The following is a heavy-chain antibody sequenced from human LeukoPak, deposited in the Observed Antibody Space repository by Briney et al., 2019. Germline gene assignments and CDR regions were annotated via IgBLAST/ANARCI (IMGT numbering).Heavy chain of an antibody. J-gene: IGHJ4*02. V-gene: IGHV3-30*18. D-gene: IGHD3-22*01. CDR2: ISYDGSNK. Sequence: PGGSLRLSCAASGFTFITYGMQWVRQAPGKGLEWVAVISYDGSNKYYADSVKGRFTISRDNSENTLYLQMNSLRPEDTAIYYCAKERYYYDSSGFFDYWGQGTLVTVSS. CDR3: AKERYYYDSSGFFDY. CDR1: GFTFITYG.